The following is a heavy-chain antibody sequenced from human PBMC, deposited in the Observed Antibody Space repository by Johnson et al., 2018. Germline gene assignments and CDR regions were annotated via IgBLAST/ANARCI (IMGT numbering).Heavy chain of an antibody. CDR3: ARTFGDYNFRPVEV. J-gene: IGHJ3*01. Sequence: QVQLQESGPGLVKPSQTLSLTCIVSGGSITSGDYYWGWIRQPPGKGLEWVGYIFHSGITYYNPSLKSRATISVDTSKNLFSLKLNSVTASDTAVYYCARTFGDYNFRPVEVCGQGTMVTVSS. CDR1: GGSITSGDYY. CDR2: IFHSGIT. D-gene: IGHD4-17*01. V-gene: IGHV4-30-4*01.